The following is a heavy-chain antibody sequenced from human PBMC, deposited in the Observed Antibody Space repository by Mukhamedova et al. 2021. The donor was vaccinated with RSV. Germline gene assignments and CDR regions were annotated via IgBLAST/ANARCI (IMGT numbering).Heavy chain of an antibody. Sequence: MGGKGLEWMGIIYPGDSDTRYSPSFQGQVTISADKSISTAYLQWSSLKASDTAMYYCARLVETAIDYWGQGTLVTVSS. V-gene: IGHV5-51*01. CDR2: IYPGDSDT. J-gene: IGHJ4*02. D-gene: IGHD5-18*01. CDR3: ARLVETAIDY.